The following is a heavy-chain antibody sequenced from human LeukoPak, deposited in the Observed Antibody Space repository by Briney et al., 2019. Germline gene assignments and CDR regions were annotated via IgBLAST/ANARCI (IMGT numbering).Heavy chain of an antibody. CDR3: ARGVVVLHWRDAFDI. CDR1: GFTFSSYG. Sequence: SLRLSCAASGFTFSSYGMHWVRQAPGKGLEWVAVIWYDGSNKYYADSVKGRFTISRDNSKNTLYLQMNSLRAEDTAVYYCARGVVVLHWRDAFDIWGQGTMVTVSS. D-gene: IGHD2-21*01. J-gene: IGHJ3*02. CDR2: IWYDGSNK. V-gene: IGHV3-33*01.